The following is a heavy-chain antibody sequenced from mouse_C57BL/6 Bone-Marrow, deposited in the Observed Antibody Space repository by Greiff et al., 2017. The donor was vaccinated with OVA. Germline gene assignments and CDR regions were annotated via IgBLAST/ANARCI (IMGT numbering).Heavy chain of an antibody. CDR2: IWSGGST. V-gene: IGHV2-5*01. Sequence: QVQLQQSGPGLVQPSQCLSITCTVSGFSLTSYGVHWVRQSPGKGLEWLGVIWSGGSTDYNAAFMSRMSITKDNSTSQVFFKMNSLQDDDTAIYYCAKRYSNYGYFDVWGPGTPVTVSS. CDR3: AKRYSNYGYFDV. D-gene: IGHD2-5*01. CDR1: GFSLTSYG. J-gene: IGHJ1*01.